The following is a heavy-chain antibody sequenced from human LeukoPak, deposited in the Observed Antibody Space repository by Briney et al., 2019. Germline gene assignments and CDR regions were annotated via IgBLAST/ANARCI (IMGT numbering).Heavy chain of an antibody. CDR3: AKDRYGGYEFDY. V-gene: IGHV3-23*01. Sequence: GGSLRLSCAASGFTFSVYAMSWVRQAPGKGLEWVSAISGSGGSTYYADSVKGRFTISRDNSKNTLYLQMNSLRAEDTAVYYCAKDRYGGYEFDYWGQGTLVTVAS. CDR1: GFTFSVYA. CDR2: ISGSGGST. D-gene: IGHD5-12*01. J-gene: IGHJ4*02.